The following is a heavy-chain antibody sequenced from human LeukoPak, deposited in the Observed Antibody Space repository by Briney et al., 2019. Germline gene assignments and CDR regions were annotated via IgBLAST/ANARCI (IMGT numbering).Heavy chain of an antibody. CDR3: ARHVLWFGEFIRWAFYY. J-gene: IGHJ4*02. CDR1: GGSISSSSYY. CDR2: IYYSGST. D-gene: IGHD3-10*01. Sequence: SETLSLTCTVSGGSISSSSYYRGWIRQPPGKGLEWIGSIYYSGSTYYNPSLKSRVTISVDTSKNQFSLKLSSVTAADTAVYYCARHVLWFGEFIRWAFYYWGQGTLVTVSS. V-gene: IGHV4-39*01.